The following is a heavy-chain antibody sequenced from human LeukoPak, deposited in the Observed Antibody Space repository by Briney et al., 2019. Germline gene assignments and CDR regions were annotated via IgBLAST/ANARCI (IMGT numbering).Heavy chain of an antibody. CDR1: GFTLSSYA. CDR2: ISGSGGST. Sequence: GGSLRLSCAASGFTLSSYAMSWVRQAPGKGLEWVSAISGSGGSTYYADSVKGRFTISRDNSKNTLYLQMNSLRAEDTAVYYCAKDLIAAAGSPLDNWFDPWGQGTLVTVSS. V-gene: IGHV3-23*01. J-gene: IGHJ5*02. CDR3: AKDLIAAAGSPLDNWFDP. D-gene: IGHD6-13*01.